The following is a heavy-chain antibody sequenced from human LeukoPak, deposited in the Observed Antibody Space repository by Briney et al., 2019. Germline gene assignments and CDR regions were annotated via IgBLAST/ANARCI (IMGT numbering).Heavy chain of an antibody. J-gene: IGHJ4*02. CDR3: ARAGGSTVSHSDY. V-gene: IGHV3-21*01. D-gene: IGHD4-17*01. Sequence: EGSLRLSCAASGFTFSSYTMNWVRQAPGKGLEWVSSISGSGTFIYDADSVKGRFTISKDNAKNSLYLQMNSLRAEDTAVYYCARAGGSTVSHSDYWGQGTLVTVSS. CDR2: ISGSGTFI. CDR1: GFTFSSYT.